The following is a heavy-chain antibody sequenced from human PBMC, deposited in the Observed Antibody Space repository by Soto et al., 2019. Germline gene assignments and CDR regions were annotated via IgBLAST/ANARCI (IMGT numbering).Heavy chain of an antibody. D-gene: IGHD3-16*02. CDR1: GGSISSGNYY. CDR3: ARDLSDYNGMDV. V-gene: IGHV4-30-4*01. Sequence: QVQLQESGPGLVKPSQTLSLTCIVSGGSISSGNYYWCWIRQPPGKGLEWIGYISHSGTAHYNPSLKSRITISVDTSKNQFSLKLSSVTAADTAVYYCARDLSDYNGMDVWGQGTTVTVSS. J-gene: IGHJ6*02. CDR2: ISHSGTA.